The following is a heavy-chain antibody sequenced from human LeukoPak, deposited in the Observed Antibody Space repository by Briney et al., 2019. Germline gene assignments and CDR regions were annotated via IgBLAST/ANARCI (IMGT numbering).Heavy chain of an antibody. Sequence: RSGGSLRLSCAASGFTFTSYAMSRVRQAPRKGLEWVSAISGSGGSTYYADSVKGRFTISRDNSKNTLYLQMNSLRAEDTAVYYCAKDLEDSSGPLLGAFDIWGQGTMVTVSS. V-gene: IGHV3-23*01. CDR3: AKDLEDSSGPLLGAFDI. CDR2: ISGSGGST. J-gene: IGHJ3*02. CDR1: GFTFTSYA. D-gene: IGHD3-22*01.